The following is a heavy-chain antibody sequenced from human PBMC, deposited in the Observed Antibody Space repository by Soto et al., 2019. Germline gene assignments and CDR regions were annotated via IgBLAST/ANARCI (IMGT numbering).Heavy chain of an antibody. D-gene: IGHD1-26*01. CDR1: GGSFSGYY. V-gene: IGHV4-34*01. J-gene: IGHJ4*02. Sequence: QVQLQQWGAGLLKPSETLSLTCAVYGGSFSGYYWSWIRQPPGKGLEWIGEINHSGSTNYNSSLKSRVTISVDTSKNQFSLKLSSVTAADTAVYYCARVKGIVGATADYWGQGTLVTVSS. CDR2: INHSGST. CDR3: ARVKGIVGATADY.